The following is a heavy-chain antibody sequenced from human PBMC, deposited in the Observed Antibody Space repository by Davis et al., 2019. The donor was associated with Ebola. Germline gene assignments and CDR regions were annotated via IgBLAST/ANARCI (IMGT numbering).Heavy chain of an antibody. J-gene: IGHJ2*01. D-gene: IGHD3-3*01. V-gene: IGHV3-23*01. CDR3: AKAGSITIFGVILRYWYFDL. Sequence: PGGSLRLSCAASGFTFSSYAMSWVRQAPGKGLEWVSAISGSGGSTYYADSVKGRFTISRDNSKNTLYLQMNSLRAEDTAVYYCAKAGSITIFGVILRYWYFDLWGRGTLVTVSS. CDR1: GFTFSSYA. CDR2: ISGSGGST.